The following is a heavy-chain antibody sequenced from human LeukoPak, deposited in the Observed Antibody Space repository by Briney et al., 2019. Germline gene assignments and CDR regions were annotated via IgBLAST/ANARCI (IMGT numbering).Heavy chain of an antibody. D-gene: IGHD6-19*01. CDR3: ARGSSGWFDDNWFDP. CDR2: INWNSGNI. J-gene: IGHJ5*02. CDR1: GFTFEDYV. V-gene: IGHV3-9*01. Sequence: GRSLRLSCAASGFTFEDYVMHWVRQAPGKGLEWVSGINWNSGNIGYADSVKGRFTISRDNSKDTLYLQMNSLRAEDTALYYCARGSSGWFDDNWFDPWGRGTLVTVSS.